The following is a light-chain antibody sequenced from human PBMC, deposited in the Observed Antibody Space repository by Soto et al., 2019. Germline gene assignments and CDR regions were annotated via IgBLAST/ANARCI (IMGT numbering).Light chain of an antibody. CDR1: SSDVGGYNY. CDR3: CSYAGSYTRYV. V-gene: IGLV2-11*01. Sequence: QSALTQPRSVSGSPGQSVTISCTGTSSDVGGYNYVSWYQQHPGKAPKLMIYDVSKRPSGVPDRFSGSKSGNTASLTISGLQAEDEADYYCCSYAGSYTRYVFGTGTKLPVL. CDR2: DVS. J-gene: IGLJ1*01.